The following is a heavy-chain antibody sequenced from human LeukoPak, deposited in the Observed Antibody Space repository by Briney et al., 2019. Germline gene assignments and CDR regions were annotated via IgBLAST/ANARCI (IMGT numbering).Heavy chain of an antibody. CDR3: ARDCSGGSCYGAFDI. Sequence: SETLSLTCTVSGGSISSGDYYWSWIRQPPGKGLEWIGYIYYSGSTYYNPSLKSRVTISVDTSENRFSLKLSSVTATDTAVYYCARDCSGGSCYGAFDIWGQGTMVTVSS. CDR2: IYYSGST. V-gene: IGHV4-30-4*01. J-gene: IGHJ3*02. CDR1: GGSISSGDYY. D-gene: IGHD2-15*01.